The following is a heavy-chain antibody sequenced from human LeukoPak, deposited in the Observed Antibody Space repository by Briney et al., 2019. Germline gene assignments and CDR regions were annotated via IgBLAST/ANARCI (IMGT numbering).Heavy chain of an antibody. Sequence: GGSLRLSCAASGFTFSSYSMNWVRQAPGEGLEWVSSISSSSSYIYYADSVKGRFTISRDNAKNSLYLQMNSLRAEDTAVYYCARGGGPLGYCSSTSCYQFDYWGQGTLVTVSS. CDR3: ARGGGPLGYCSSTSCYQFDY. J-gene: IGHJ4*02. CDR2: ISSSSSYI. V-gene: IGHV3-21*01. CDR1: GFTFSSYS. D-gene: IGHD2-2*01.